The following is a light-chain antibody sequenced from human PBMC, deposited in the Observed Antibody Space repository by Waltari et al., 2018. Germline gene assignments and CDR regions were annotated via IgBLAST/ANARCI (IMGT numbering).Light chain of an antibody. CDR2: GNT. J-gene: IGLJ3*02. V-gene: IGLV1-40*01. Sequence: QSVLTQAPSVSGAPGQRVTNSCPGSSSNIRGGYDVPWYQQLPGTVPKLLIYGNTNRPSGVPDRFSGSKSGTSASLAITGLQAEDEADYYCQSYDSSLRGWVFGGGTKLTVL. CDR1: SSNIRGGYD. CDR3: QSYDSSLRGWV.